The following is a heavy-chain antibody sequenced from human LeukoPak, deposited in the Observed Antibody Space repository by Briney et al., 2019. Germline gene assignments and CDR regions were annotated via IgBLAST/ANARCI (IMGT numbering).Heavy chain of an antibody. CDR2: INNDGSGT. J-gene: IGHJ4*02. V-gene: IGHV3-74*01. Sequence: TGGFLRLSCAAAGFTFSSYWMHLGRQAPGRGLELVSRINNDGSGTTYVDSVKGRFTISRDNAKNTLYLQMNSLRAEDTAVYFCARASGAQEYWGQGTLVTVSS. CDR1: GFTFSSYW. CDR3: ARASGAQEY. D-gene: IGHD4-17*01.